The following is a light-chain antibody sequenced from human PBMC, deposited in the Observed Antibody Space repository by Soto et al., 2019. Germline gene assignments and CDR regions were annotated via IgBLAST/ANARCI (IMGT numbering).Light chain of an antibody. J-gene: IGKJ5*01. Sequence: GLTQSPSTLSLSPGERATLSCRASQSVSSYLAWYQQKPGQAPRLLIYDASNRATGIPARFSGSGYGTDFNLTISSLEPEDFAVYYCQQRSTWPITFGQGTRLEIK. CDR2: DAS. V-gene: IGKV3-11*01. CDR1: QSVSSY. CDR3: QQRSTWPIT.